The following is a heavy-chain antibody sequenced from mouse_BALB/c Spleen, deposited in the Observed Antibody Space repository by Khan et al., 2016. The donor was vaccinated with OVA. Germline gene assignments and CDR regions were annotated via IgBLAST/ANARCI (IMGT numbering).Heavy chain of an antibody. V-gene: IGHV1S135*01. CDR2: IDPFSGGT. CDR1: GYAFTTYY. CDR3: RSLGFFACFAY. Sequence: VQLQQSGPELVKPGASVKISCKASGYAFTTYYIHWAMQRHGESLEWIGYIDPFSGGTTYNQKFKGKATITVDKSSNTAYMHLSNLTSEDSAVYVGRSLGFFACFAYWGQGTMVTVSA. D-gene: IGHD4-1*01. J-gene: IGHJ3*01.